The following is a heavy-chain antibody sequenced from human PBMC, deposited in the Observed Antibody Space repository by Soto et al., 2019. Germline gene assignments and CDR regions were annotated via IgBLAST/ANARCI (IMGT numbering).Heavy chain of an antibody. J-gene: IGHJ4*02. Sequence: QVQLVQSGAEVKKPGASVKVSCKASGYTFTSYAMHWVRQAPGQRLEWMGWINAGNGNTKYSQKFQGRVTITRDTSARTAYMELSSLRSEDTAVYYCAREVGAYCGGDCYPDYWGQGTLVTVSS. D-gene: IGHD2-21*02. CDR3: AREVGAYCGGDCYPDY. V-gene: IGHV1-3*01. CDR2: INAGNGNT. CDR1: GYTFTSYA.